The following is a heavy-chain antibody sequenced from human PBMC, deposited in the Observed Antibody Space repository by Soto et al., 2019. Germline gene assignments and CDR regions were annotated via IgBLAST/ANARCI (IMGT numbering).Heavy chain of an antibody. Sequence: GGSLRLSCAASGFTFSSYGMHWVRQAPGKGLEWVAVIWYDGSNKYYADSVKGRFTISRDNSKNTLYLQMNSLRAEDTAVYYCASGRGEAEYFQHWGQGTLVTVSS. CDR2: IWYDGSNK. CDR1: GFTFSSYG. V-gene: IGHV3-33*01. D-gene: IGHD4-17*01. J-gene: IGHJ1*01. CDR3: ASGRGEAEYFQH.